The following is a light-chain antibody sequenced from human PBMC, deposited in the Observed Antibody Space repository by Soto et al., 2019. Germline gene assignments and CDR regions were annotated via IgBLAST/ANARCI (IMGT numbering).Light chain of an antibody. V-gene: IGLV1-51*01. CDR1: SSNIGGNS. CDR3: GSWDSSLSAYV. J-gene: IGLJ1*01. Sequence: VLTQPPSLSSAPGQKVTLSRSGSSSNIGGNSVSWYQQLPGTAPKLLIYDDNKRPSGIPDRFSGSKSGTSATLGITGFQTGDEADYYCGSWDSSLSAYVCGTGTKVTV. CDR2: DDN.